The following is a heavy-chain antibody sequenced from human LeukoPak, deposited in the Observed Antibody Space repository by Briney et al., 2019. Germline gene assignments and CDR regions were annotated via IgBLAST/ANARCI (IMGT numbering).Heavy chain of an antibody. Sequence: GGSLRLSCAASGFTFSCYAMTWVRQAPGKGLEWVSTISGSGGSTYYTDSVKGRFTISRDNSKNTLYLQMNSLRAEDTAVYYCANGGFYYNSGSYLGNWFDPWGQGTLVTVSS. CDR2: ISGSGGST. CDR1: GFTFSCYA. J-gene: IGHJ5*02. D-gene: IGHD3-10*01. CDR3: ANGGFYYNSGSYLGNWFDP. V-gene: IGHV3-23*01.